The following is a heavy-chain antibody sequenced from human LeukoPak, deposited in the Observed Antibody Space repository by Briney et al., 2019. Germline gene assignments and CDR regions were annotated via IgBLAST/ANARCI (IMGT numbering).Heavy chain of an antibody. V-gene: IGHV3-30-3*01. J-gene: IGHJ4*02. D-gene: IGHD4-17*01. Sequence: GRSLRLSCAASGFTFSSYTMHWVRQAPGKGLEWVAGISYDGDNSYYADSVKGRFTISRDNSKNSLYLQMNSLRVEDTAFYYCAGFSDYPADYWGQGTLVTVSS. CDR3: AGFSDYPADY. CDR1: GFTFSSYT. CDR2: ISYDGDNS.